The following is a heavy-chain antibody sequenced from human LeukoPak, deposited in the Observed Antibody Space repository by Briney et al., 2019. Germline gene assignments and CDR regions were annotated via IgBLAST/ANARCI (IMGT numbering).Heavy chain of an antibody. J-gene: IGHJ4*02. Sequence: ASVKVSCKASGYTFTSYGISWVRQAPGQGLEWMGWISAYNGNTNYAQKLQGRVTMTTDTSTSTAYMELRSLRSDDTAVYYCARDGYCRGGSCSLLDYWGQGTLVTVSS. CDR1: GYTFTSYG. CDR2: ISAYNGNT. V-gene: IGHV1-18*01. CDR3: ARDGYCRGGSCSLLDY. D-gene: IGHD2-15*01.